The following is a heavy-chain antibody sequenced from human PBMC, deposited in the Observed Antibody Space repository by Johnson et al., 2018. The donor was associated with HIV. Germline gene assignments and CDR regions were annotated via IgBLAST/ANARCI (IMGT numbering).Heavy chain of an antibody. Sequence: VQLVESGGGLIQPGGSLRLSCAASGFTVSSNYMSWVRQAPGKGLEWVSVIYSAGSTYYADSVKGRFTISRDNSKNTLYLQMNTLRAEDTAVYYCARDAGQPGGDAFDIWGQGTMVTVSS. V-gene: IGHV3-53*01. D-gene: IGHD3-16*01. CDR1: GFTVSSNY. J-gene: IGHJ3*02. CDR2: IYSAGST. CDR3: ARDAGQPGGDAFDI.